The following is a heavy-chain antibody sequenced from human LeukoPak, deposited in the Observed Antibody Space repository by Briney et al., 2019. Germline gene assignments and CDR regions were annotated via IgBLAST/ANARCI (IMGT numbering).Heavy chain of an antibody. D-gene: IGHD1-1*01. CDR2: IGTAGDT. Sequence: GGSLRLSCAASGFTFSDYDMQWVRQATGKGLEWVSVIGTAGDTYYTGSVKGRFTISRENAKNSLYLQMNSLRAGDTAVYYCARVAKERAGGVYYFDYWGQGTLVTVSS. J-gene: IGHJ4*02. V-gene: IGHV3-13*01. CDR3: ARVAKERAGGVYYFDY. CDR1: GFTFSDYD.